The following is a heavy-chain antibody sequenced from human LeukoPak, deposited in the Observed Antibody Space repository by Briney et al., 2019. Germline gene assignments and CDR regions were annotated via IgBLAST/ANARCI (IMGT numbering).Heavy chain of an antibody. CDR2: INRSGST. Sequence: SETLSLTCGASGGSFSNYHWSWIRQPPGKGLEWIGEINRSGSTNYNPSLKSRATISVDTSKNQSSLQLSSVTAADTAVYFCARSGLATVLYLDWGQGTLVTVSS. CDR3: ARSGLATVLYLD. V-gene: IGHV4-34*01. J-gene: IGHJ4*02. D-gene: IGHD4-11*01. CDR1: GGSFSNYH.